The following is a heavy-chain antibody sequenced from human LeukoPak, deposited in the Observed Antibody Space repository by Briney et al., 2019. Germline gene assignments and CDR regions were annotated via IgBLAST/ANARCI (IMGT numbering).Heavy chain of an antibody. Sequence: ASVKVSCKASGGTFSSYAISWVRQATGQGLEWMGWMNPNNGNKAYAQKFQGRVTITRNTSISTAYMELSSLRSEDTALYCCARVGHYYSSGSSYTYYYYYMDVWVKGTAVPDSS. CDR3: ARVGHYYSSGSSYTYYYYYMDV. CDR1: GGTFSSYA. J-gene: IGHJ6*03. CDR2: MNPNNGNK. D-gene: IGHD3-10*01. V-gene: IGHV1-8*03.